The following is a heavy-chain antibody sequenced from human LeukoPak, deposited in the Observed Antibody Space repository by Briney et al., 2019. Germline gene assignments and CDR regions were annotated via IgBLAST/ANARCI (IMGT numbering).Heavy chain of an antibody. Sequence: ASVKVSCKASGYTFTGYYMHWVRQAPGQGLEWMGWINPNSGDTSYAQKFQGRVTMTRDTSISTAYMELRSLRSDDTAVYYCARDVADHAPVTIVGATPFDYWGQGTLVTVSS. CDR1: GYTFTGYY. CDR2: INPNSGDT. D-gene: IGHD1-26*01. CDR3: ARDVADHAPVTIVGATPFDY. V-gene: IGHV1-2*02. J-gene: IGHJ4*02.